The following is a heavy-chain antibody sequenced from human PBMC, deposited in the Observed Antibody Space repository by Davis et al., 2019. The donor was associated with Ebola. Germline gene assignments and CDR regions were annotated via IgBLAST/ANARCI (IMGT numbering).Heavy chain of an antibody. Sequence: GESLKISCAASGFIFSDYWMSWVRQAPGKGLDWVSVIYSVGTTYYADSVKGRFTISRDDSKNAVYLQMDSLRVEDTAVYYCAGDDGDSVEDGWFDPWGQGALVTVSS. CDR1: GFIFSDYW. V-gene: IGHV3-66*01. CDR3: AGDDGDSVEDGWFDP. J-gene: IGHJ5*02. CDR2: IYSVGTT. D-gene: IGHD4-17*01.